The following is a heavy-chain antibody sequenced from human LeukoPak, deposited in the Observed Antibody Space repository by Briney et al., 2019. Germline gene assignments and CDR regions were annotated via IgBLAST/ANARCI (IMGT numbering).Heavy chain of an antibody. D-gene: IGHD4-17*01. CDR2: IYPDDSRT. CDR1: GYRFTKSW. J-gene: IGHJ4*02. V-gene: IGHV5-51*01. CDR3: ARPSYGASDY. Sequence: RGESLKISCKGSGYRFTKSWIGWVRQMPGKGLEWLGIIYPDDSRTRYSPSFQGRVTISVDKSITTAYLQWTSLKASDTAMYSCARPSYGASDYWGQGTLVTVSS.